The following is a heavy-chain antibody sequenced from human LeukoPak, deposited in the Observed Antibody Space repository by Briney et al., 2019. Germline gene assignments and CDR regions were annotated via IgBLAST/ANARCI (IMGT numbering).Heavy chain of an antibody. CDR3: ARAGGSSRHYFDY. Sequence: GGSLRLSCAASGFTFSSYEMNWVRQAPGKGLEWVSYISSSGSTIYYADSVKGRFTISRDNAKNSLYLQMNSLRAEDTAVYYCARAGGSSRHYFDYWGQGTLVTVSS. D-gene: IGHD1-26*01. CDR2: ISSSGSTI. CDR1: GFTFSSYE. J-gene: IGHJ4*02. V-gene: IGHV3-48*03.